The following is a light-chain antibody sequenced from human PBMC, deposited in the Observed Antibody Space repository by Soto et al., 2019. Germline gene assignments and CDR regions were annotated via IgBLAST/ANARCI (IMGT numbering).Light chain of an antibody. V-gene: IGKV1-5*03. CDR3: QHYNTYQWT. CDR1: QSISSW. Sequence: DIQMTQSPSTLSASVGDRVTITCRASQSISSWVAWYQQKPGKGPKLLIYKASHLESGVPSRFSGSGSGTEFALSISSLQPGDFATYYGQHYNTYQWTFGHWTKVHSK. CDR2: KAS. J-gene: IGKJ1*01.